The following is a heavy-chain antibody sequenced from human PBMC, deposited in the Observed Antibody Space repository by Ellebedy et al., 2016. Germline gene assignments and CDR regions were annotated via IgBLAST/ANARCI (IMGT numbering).Heavy chain of an antibody. J-gene: IGHJ4*02. V-gene: IGHV1-3*01. CDR3: ARGSGYRGFDY. Sequence: ASVKVSXXASGYTFTSYAIHWVRQAPGQRLEWMGWINAGNGNTKYSQNFQGRVTITRDTSASTAYMELSSLRSEDTAVYYCARGSGYRGFDYWGQGTLVTVSS. D-gene: IGHD3-10*01. CDR2: INAGNGNT. CDR1: GYTFTSYA.